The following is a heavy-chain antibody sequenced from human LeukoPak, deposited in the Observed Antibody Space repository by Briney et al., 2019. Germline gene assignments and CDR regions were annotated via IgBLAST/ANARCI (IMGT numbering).Heavy chain of an antibody. Sequence: SETLSLTCAVYGGSFSSDYWSWIRQPPGKGQEWIGEINHSGSTNYNPSLKSRVTISVDTSKNQFSLKLSSVTAADTAVYYCARGRRIQLWPRVSWFDPWGQGTLVTVSS. V-gene: IGHV4-34*01. D-gene: IGHD5-18*01. CDR3: ARGRRIQLWPRVSWFDP. CDR2: INHSGST. J-gene: IGHJ5*02. CDR1: GGSFSSDY.